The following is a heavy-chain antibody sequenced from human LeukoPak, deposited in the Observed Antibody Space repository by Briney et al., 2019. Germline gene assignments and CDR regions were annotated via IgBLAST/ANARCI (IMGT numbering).Heavy chain of an antibody. CDR1: GGSISSYS. CDR3: ARGTYGDYGIDWFDP. CDR2: IYTSGST. Sequence: SETLSLTCTVSGGSISSYSWSWIRQPAGKGLEWIGRIYTSGSTNYNPSLKSQVTMSVDTSKNQFSLKLSSVPAADTAVYYRARGTYGDYGIDWFDPWGQGTLVTVSS. V-gene: IGHV4-4*07. D-gene: IGHD4-17*01. J-gene: IGHJ5*02.